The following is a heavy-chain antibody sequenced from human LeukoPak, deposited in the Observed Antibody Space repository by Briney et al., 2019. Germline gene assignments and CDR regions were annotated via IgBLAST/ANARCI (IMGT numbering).Heavy chain of an antibody. CDR3: ARGQVGAINDAFDI. J-gene: IGHJ3*02. CDR2: ISSNGGST. V-gene: IGHV3-64*01. CDR1: GFTFSSYA. D-gene: IGHD1-26*01. Sequence: GGSLRLSCAASGFTFSSYAMHWVRQAPGKGLEYVSGISSNGGSTYYANSVKGRFTISRDNSKNTLYLQMGSLRAEDMAVYYCARGQVGAINDAFDIWGQGTMFTVSS.